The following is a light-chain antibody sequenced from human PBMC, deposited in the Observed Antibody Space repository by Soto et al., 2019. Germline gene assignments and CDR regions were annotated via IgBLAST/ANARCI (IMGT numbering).Light chain of an antibody. CDR1: QGISSY. V-gene: IGKV1-39*01. J-gene: IGKJ4*01. Sequence: DIQMTQAPYSLSASVGHRVTITCRASQGISSYLYWYQQKPGKAPKLLIYAASSLQSGVPSRFSGSGSGTDFTLTISSLQAADVAAYYCQQTRSYPSTFGGGTKVEIK. CDR2: AAS. CDR3: QQTRSYPST.